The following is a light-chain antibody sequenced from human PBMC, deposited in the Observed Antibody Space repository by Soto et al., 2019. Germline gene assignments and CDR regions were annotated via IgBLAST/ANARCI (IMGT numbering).Light chain of an antibody. CDR3: QQYNSYPGT. CDR2: KAS. J-gene: IGKJ1*01. V-gene: IGKV1-5*03. CDR1: QSISSW. Sequence: IQMTQSPSTLSAALGARVTITCLASQSISSWLAWYQQKPGKAHTLLIYKASSLESGVPSRFSGSGSGTEFTLTISSLQPDDFAAYYCQQYNSYPGTFGQGTKVDIK.